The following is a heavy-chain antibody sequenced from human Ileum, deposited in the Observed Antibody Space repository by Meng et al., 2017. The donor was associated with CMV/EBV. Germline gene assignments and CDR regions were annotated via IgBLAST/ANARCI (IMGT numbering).Heavy chain of an antibody. CDR1: GFTFSSYA. Sequence: GGSLRLSCAASGFTFSSYAMHWVRQAPGKGLEWVSLIYSGGSGTYYADSVKGRFTISRDNSKNTLLLELNGLRAEDTAVYYCAKDRYFEPAHFDYWGQGTLVTVSS. CDR3: AKDRYFEPAHFDY. J-gene: IGHJ4*02. V-gene: IGHV3-23*03. CDR2: IYSGGSGT. D-gene: IGHD3-9*01.